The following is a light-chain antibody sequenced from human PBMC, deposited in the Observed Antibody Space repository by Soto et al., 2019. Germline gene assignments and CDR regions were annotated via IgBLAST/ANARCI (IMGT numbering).Light chain of an antibody. Sequence: QSALTQPPSASGSLGQSVTISCTGTSSDVGGYNYVSWYQQHPGKAPKLMIYEVTKRPSGVPDRFSGSKSGNTASLTVSGLQAADEADYFCKSYAGSNTYVFGSGTKLTVL. J-gene: IGLJ1*01. CDR3: KSYAGSNTYV. CDR2: EVT. V-gene: IGLV2-8*01. CDR1: SSDVGGYNY.